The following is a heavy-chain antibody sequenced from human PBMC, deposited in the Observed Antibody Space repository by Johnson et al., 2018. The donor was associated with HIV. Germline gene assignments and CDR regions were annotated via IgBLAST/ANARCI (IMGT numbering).Heavy chain of an antibody. V-gene: IGHV3-30*03. Sequence: VQLVESGGGLVQAGGSLSLSFLASGFTFSSYAMHCVRQAPGKGLEWVAVISYDGSYKYYANSVKGRFTISRDNSKNTLYLQMDSLRVEDTAVYYCASTRLGAFDIWGQGTMVTVSS. CDR3: ASTRLGAFDI. CDR1: GFTFSSYA. J-gene: IGHJ3*02. CDR2: ISYDGSYK. D-gene: IGHD6-6*01.